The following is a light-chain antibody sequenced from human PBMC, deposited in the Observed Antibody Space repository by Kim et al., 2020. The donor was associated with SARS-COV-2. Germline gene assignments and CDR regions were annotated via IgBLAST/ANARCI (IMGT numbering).Light chain of an antibody. CDR1: QSVGTN. J-gene: IGKJ4*01. CDR2: EAS. Sequence: SRGDRATLSCRASQSVGTNLAWYQQRPGQAPRLLIYEASTRATSIPARFSGSGSGTEFTLAISSLQSEDFALYYCQQYSDWPPLTFGGGTKVDIK. CDR3: QQYSDWPPLT. V-gene: IGKV3-15*01.